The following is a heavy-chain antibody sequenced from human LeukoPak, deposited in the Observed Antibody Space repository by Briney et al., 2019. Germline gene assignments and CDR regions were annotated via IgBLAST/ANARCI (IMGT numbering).Heavy chain of an antibody. D-gene: IGHD3-16*01. CDR2: INPNSGDT. CDR3: ATQRGSYLWGTDFDY. Sequence: ASVKVSCKASGYSFTGYYMHWVRQAPGQGLEWMGWINPNSGDTKYSQKFQGRVTMTRDTSISTAYMELSRLRSDDTAVYYCATQRGSYLWGTDFDYWGQGTLVTVSS. J-gene: IGHJ4*02. CDR1: GYSFTGYY. V-gene: IGHV1-2*02.